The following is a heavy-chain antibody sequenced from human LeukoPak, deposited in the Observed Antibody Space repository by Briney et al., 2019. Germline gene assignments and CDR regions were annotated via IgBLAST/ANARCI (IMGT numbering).Heavy chain of an antibody. CDR3: ARVGVAGIAAANIDY. J-gene: IGHJ4*02. CDR1: GYTFTGYY. CDR2: INPNSGGT. V-gene: IGHV1-2*02. Sequence: ASVKVSCKASGYTFTGYYMHWVRQAPGQGLEWMGWINPNSGGTNYAQKFQGRVTMTRDTSISTAYMELSRLRSDDTAVYHCARVGVAGIAAANIDYWGQGTLVTVSS. D-gene: IGHD6-13*01.